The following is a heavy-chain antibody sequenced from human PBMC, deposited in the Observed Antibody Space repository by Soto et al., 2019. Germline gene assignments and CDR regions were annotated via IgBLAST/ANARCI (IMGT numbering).Heavy chain of an antibody. CDR2: LTASGSTT. CDR1: GFTFSNYA. CDR3: ARVRVGASDY. J-gene: IGHJ4*02. V-gene: IGHV3-23*01. D-gene: IGHD1-26*01. Sequence: EVHLLESGGGLIQPGGSLRLSCAASGFTFSNYAMTWVRRAPGKGLEWVSTLTASGSTTYYADSVKGRFTISRANSKNTLYLQMNSLRADDTAVYYCARVRVGASDYWGQGILVTVSS.